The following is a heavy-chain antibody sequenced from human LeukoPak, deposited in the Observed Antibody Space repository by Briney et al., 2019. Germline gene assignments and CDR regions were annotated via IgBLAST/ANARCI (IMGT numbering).Heavy chain of an antibody. CDR1: GFIFSSYS. J-gene: IGHJ6*02. Sequence: GGSLRLSCAAAGFIFSSYSMNWVRQAPGKGLEWVSYISSSSSTIYYADSVKGRFTISRDNAKNSLYLQMNSLRAEDTAVYYCARYCSGGSCFYGMDVWGQGTTVPVSS. CDR3: ARYCSGGSCFYGMDV. D-gene: IGHD2-15*01. V-gene: IGHV3-48*04. CDR2: ISSSSSTI.